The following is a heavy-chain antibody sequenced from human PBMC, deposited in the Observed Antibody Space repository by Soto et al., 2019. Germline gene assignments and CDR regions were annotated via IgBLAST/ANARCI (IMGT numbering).Heavy chain of an antibody. Sequence: GGSLRLSCAASGFTFSSYGMHWVRQAPGKGLEWVAVISYDGSNKYYADSVKGRFTISRDNSKNTLYLQMNSLRAEDTAVYYCAKLGETYYYGSGTQPYYFDYWGQGILVTVSS. V-gene: IGHV3-30*18. D-gene: IGHD3-10*01. CDR2: ISYDGSNK. CDR3: AKLGETYYYGSGTQPYYFDY. CDR1: GFTFSSYG. J-gene: IGHJ4*02.